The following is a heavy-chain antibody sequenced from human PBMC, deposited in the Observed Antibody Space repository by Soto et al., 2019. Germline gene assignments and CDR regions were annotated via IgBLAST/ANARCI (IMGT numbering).Heavy chain of an antibody. CDR1: GYTFSNHA. Sequence: QVQLVQSGGEVKKPGASVRVSCKASGYTFSNHAITWVRQAPGQGLEWMGWINVYNGNTNYSRQFQGRVSMTTDTSTDTAYMELRSLSSLDTALYYCARGIFHIRGPWGPGTLVTVSS. D-gene: IGHD2-21*01. CDR2: INVYNGNT. CDR3: ARGIFHIRGP. V-gene: IGHV1-18*01. J-gene: IGHJ5*02.